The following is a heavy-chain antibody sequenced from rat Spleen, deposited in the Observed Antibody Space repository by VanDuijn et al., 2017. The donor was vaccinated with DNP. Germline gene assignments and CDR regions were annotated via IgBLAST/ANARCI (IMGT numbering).Heavy chain of an antibody. CDR1: GFTFSSFP. J-gene: IGHJ4*01. CDR2: ISPSGGST. Sequence: EVQLVESGGGLVQPGGSMKLSCAASGFTFSSFPMAWVRQALTKGLEWVAYISPSGGSTYYRASVKGRFTISRDNAKSTLYLQMSRLGSEDTAIYYCGRNNYYAMDAWGQGTSVTVSS. V-gene: IGHV5-46*01. CDR3: GRNNYYAMDA. D-gene: IGHD1-10*01.